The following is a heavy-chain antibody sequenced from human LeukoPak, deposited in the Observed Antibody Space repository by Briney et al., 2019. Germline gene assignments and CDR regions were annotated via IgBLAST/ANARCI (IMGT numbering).Heavy chain of an antibody. CDR2: INYSGST. V-gene: IGHV4-34*01. CDR3: ARVRQQLVPSRYFDY. J-gene: IGHJ4*02. CDR1: GGSFSGYY. Sequence: KPSETLSPTCAVYGGSFSGYYWSWIRQPPGKGLEWIGEINYSGSTNYNPSLKSRVTISVDTSKNQFSLKLSSVTAADTAVYYCARVRQQLVPSRYFDYWGQGTLVTVSS. D-gene: IGHD6-13*01.